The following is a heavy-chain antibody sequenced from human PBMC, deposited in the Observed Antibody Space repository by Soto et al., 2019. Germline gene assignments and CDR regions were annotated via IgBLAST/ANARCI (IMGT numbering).Heavy chain of an antibody. V-gene: IGHV4-59*08. D-gene: IGHD4-4*01. CDR1: GGSISGYY. CDR3: ARTYSNYAYYYYYMDF. Sequence: QVQLQESGPGLVKPSETLSLTCTVSGGSISGYYWSWIRQPPGKGLEWIGYIYYSGSTNYNPSLKSRVTMSVDTSKYQFSLKLSSVTAADTAVYYCARTYSNYAYYYYYMDFWGKGTTVTVSS. CDR2: IYYSGST. J-gene: IGHJ6*03.